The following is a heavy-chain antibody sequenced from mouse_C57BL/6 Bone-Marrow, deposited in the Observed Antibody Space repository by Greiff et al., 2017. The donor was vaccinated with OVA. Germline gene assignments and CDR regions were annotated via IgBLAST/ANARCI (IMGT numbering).Heavy chain of an antibody. CDR3: ARGGTLYYFDY. V-gene: IGHV1-63*01. D-gene: IGHD3-3*01. CDR1: GYTFTNYW. CDR2: IYPGGGYT. Sequence: VQLQQSGAELVRPGPSVKMSCKASGYTFTNYWIGWAKQRPGHGLEWIGDIYPGGGYTNYNEKFKGKATLTADKSSSTAYMQFSSLTSEDSAIYYCARGGTLYYFDYWGQGTTLTVSS. J-gene: IGHJ2*01.